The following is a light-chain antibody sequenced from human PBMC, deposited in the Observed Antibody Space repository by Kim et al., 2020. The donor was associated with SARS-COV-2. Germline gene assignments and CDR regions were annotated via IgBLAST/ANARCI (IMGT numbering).Light chain of an antibody. J-gene: IGKJ4*01. V-gene: IGKV1-13*02. Sequence: GDGVTTPWRARQAISRALAWYQQKPGKAPNLLIYYDSTLESGVPSRFSGSRSGTDFTLTISSLQPEDCATYYCQQFKSYPLTFGGGTKVDIK. CDR1: QAISRA. CDR3: QQFKSYPLT. CDR2: YDS.